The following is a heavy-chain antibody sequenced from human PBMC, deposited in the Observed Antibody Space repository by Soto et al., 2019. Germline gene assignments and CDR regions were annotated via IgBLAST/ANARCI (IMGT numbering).Heavy chain of an antibody. D-gene: IGHD3-16*01. CDR2: IYYSGST. Sequence: LSLTCTVSGGSISSGDYYWSWIRQPPGKGLQWIGYIYYSGSTFYNPSLKNRVTISLDTSKIQFSLKLSSVTAADTAVYYRVREGGDNWFAPCGQGTLVTGAS. CDR3: VREGGDNWFAP. V-gene: IGHV4-30-4*01. J-gene: IGHJ5*02. CDR1: GGSISSGDYY.